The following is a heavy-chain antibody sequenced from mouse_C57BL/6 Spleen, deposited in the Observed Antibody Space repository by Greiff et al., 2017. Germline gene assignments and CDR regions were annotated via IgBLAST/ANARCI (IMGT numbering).Heavy chain of an antibody. CDR1: GYSITSGYY. CDR2: ISYDGSN. V-gene: IGHV3-6*01. J-gene: IGHJ1*03. Sequence: EVQLQQSGPGLVKPSQSLSLTCSVTGYSITSGYYWNWIRQFPGNKLEWMGYISYDGSNNYNPSLKNRISITRDTSKTQFFLKLNTVTTEDTATYYCARGGEYFDVWGTGTTVTVSS. CDR3: ARGGEYFDV.